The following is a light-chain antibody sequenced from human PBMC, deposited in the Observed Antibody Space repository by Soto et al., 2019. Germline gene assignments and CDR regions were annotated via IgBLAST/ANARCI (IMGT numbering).Light chain of an antibody. CDR3: MQALQTSYT. CDR2: LGS. Sequence: DIVMTQSPLSLPVTPGEPASISCRSSQSLLHSNGYNYLDWYLQQPGQSPQLLIYLGSNRASGVPDRFSGSGSGTEFTLKISRVEAEDVGVYYCMQALQTSYTFGQGTKLEIK. V-gene: IGKV2-28*01. J-gene: IGKJ2*01. CDR1: QSLLHSNGYNY.